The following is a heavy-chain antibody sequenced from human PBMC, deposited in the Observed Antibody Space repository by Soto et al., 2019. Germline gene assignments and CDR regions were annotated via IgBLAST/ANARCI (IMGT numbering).Heavy chain of an antibody. CDR3: AHRVHYDFWYVEGYFDY. CDR2: IYWDDDK. CDR1: GFSLSTSGVG. Sequence: SGPTLVKPTQTLTLTCTFSGFSLSTSGVGVGWIRQPPGKALEWLALIYWDDDKRYSPSLKRRLTITKDTSKNQVVLTMTNMDPVDTATYYCAHRVHYDFWYVEGYFDYWGQGTLVTVSS. J-gene: IGHJ4*02. V-gene: IGHV2-5*02. D-gene: IGHD3-3*01.